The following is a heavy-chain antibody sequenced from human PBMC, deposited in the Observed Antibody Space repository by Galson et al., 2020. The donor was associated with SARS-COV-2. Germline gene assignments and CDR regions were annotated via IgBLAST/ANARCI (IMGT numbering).Heavy chain of an antibody. D-gene: IGHD3-3*01. CDR3: STVSARYDFWSGYYTDNGADDF. J-gene: IGHJ4*02. CDR1: GFTFNNAW. Sequence: GRSLRLSCAASGFTFNNAWMTWVRQAPGKGLEWVGRIKSKTDGGTTEYAAPVKGRFTISRDDSKNTLYLKMNSLKTEDTAVYYCSTVSARYDFWSGYYTDNGADDFWGQGTLVTVSS. V-gene: IGHV3-15*01. CDR2: IKSKTDGGTT.